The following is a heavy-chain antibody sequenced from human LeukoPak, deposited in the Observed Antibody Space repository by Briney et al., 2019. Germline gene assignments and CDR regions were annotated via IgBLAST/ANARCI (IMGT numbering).Heavy chain of an antibody. CDR3: ASFPDSSGYQYFQH. D-gene: IGHD3-22*01. J-gene: IGHJ1*01. Sequence: PSGTLSLTCAVYGGSFSGYYWSWIRQPPGKGLEWIGEINHSGSTNYNPSLKSRVTISVDTSKNQFSLKLSSVTAADTAVYYCASFPDSSGYQYFQHWGQGTLVTVSS. V-gene: IGHV4-34*01. CDR1: GGSFSGYY. CDR2: INHSGST.